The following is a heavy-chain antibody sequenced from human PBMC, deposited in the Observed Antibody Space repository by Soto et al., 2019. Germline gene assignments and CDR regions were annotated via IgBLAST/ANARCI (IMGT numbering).Heavy chain of an antibody. CDR3: ARQGSGSYYKGLDY. Sequence: SETLSLTCTVSGGSISSSSYYWGWIRQPPGRGLEWIGSIYYSGSTYYTPSLKSRVTISVDTSKNQFSLKRSSVTAADTAVYYCARQGSGSYYKGLDYWGQGTLVTVSS. CDR1: GGSISSSSYY. V-gene: IGHV4-39*01. CDR2: IYYSGST. J-gene: IGHJ4*02. D-gene: IGHD3-10*01.